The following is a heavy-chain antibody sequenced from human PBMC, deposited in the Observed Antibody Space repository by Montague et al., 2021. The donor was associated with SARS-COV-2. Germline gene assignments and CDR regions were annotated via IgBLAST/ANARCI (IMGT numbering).Heavy chain of an antibody. J-gene: IGHJ4*02. D-gene: IGHD3-9*01. V-gene: IGHV3-30*04. CDR1: GFTFSSYA. CDR3: ARDLRYFDWDSVDY. CDR2: ISYDGSNK. Sequence: SLRLSCAASGFTFSSYAMHWVRQAPGKGLEWVAVISYDGSNKYYADSVKGRFTISRDNSKNTLYLQMNSLRAEDTAVYYCARDLRYFDWDSVDYWGQGTLVTVSS.